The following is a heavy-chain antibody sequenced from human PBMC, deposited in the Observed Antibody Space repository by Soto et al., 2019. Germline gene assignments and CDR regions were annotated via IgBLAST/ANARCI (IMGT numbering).Heavy chain of an antibody. CDR1: GFTFSPYA. J-gene: IGHJ6*02. CDR2: ISGSGTST. CDR3: AKAGTGCTSGVCYLDYYDAMDV. V-gene: IGHV3-23*01. Sequence: EVPLLESGGGLVQPGGSLRLSCAVSGFTFSPYAMSWVRQAPGKGLAWVSGISGSGTSTYYADSVKGRFTIDRDNAKNTLYLQMNSLRSEDTAVYYCAKAGTGCTSGVCYLDYYDAMDVWGQGTTVTVSS. D-gene: IGHD2-8*01.